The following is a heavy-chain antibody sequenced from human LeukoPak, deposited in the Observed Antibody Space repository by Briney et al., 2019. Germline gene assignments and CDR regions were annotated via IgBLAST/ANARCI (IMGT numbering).Heavy chain of an antibody. CDR2: IYYSGST. J-gene: IGHJ3*02. V-gene: IGHV4-59*01. Sequence: SGTLSLTCTVSGGSISSYYWSWIRQPPGKGLEWIGYIYYSGSTNYNPSLKSRVTISVDTSKNQFSLKLSSVTAADTAVYYCARRAEVYNWNYADAFDIWGQGTMVTVSS. D-gene: IGHD1-7*01. CDR1: GGSISSYY. CDR3: ARRAEVYNWNYADAFDI.